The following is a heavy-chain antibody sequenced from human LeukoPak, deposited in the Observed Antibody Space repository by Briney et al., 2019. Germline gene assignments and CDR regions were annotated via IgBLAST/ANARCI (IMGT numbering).Heavy chain of an antibody. CDR3: AGGRLARQFDY. Sequence: SQTLSLTCTVSGGSVSSGGYYWSCIRQHPGKGLEWNGYSYYSGSTYYNPSLKSLVIISVDTSKNQFSLKLSSVTAADTAVYYCAGGRLARQFDYWGQGTLVTVSS. V-gene: IGHV4-31*01. D-gene: IGHD3-9*01. J-gene: IGHJ4*02. CDR1: GGSVSSGGYY. CDR2: SYYSGST.